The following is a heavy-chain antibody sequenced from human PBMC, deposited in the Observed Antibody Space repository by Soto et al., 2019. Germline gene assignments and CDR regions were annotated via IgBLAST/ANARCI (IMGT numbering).Heavy chain of an antibody. CDR1: GFTLSNYN. J-gene: IGHJ4*01. CDR2: ITTSSPYI. V-gene: IGHV3-21*01. CDR3: ARDIEQLDFDY. Sequence: EVQLVESGGGLVKPGESLRLSCAASGFTLSNYNMNWVRQAPGKGLEWVSSITTSSPYIYYADSVRGRFTISRDNAKNSLYLQMNSLRAEDTAVYYCARDIEQLDFDYWGQGTLVTVSS. D-gene: IGHD1-1*01.